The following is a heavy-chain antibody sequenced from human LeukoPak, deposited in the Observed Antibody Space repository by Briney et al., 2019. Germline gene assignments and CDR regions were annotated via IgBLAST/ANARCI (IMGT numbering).Heavy chain of an antibody. CDR3: ARQGAGGRAFDI. CDR2: IYYGGST. Sequence: SETLSLTCTVSGGSITSYYWSWIRQPPGKGLEWIGYIYYGGSTNYNPSLKSRVTISVDTSKNQFSLKLSSVTAADTAVYYCARQGAGGRAFDIWGQGAMVTVSS. CDR1: GGSITSYY. V-gene: IGHV4-59*08. J-gene: IGHJ3*02. D-gene: IGHD6-19*01.